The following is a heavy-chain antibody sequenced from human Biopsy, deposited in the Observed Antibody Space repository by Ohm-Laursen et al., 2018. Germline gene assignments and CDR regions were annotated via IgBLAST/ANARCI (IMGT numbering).Heavy chain of an antibody. Sequence: GPSVKVSCKASGGTFRSFGISWVRQAPGQGLEWMGEINSMFGTTNYAQTFQGRVTITADESTSTAYMEVSSLRSEDTAVYYCAKRGVERGRPLAYWGQGTLVTVSS. CDR3: AKRGVERGRPLAY. CDR2: INSMFGTT. CDR1: GGTFRSFG. J-gene: IGHJ4*02. V-gene: IGHV1-69*13. D-gene: IGHD1-1*01.